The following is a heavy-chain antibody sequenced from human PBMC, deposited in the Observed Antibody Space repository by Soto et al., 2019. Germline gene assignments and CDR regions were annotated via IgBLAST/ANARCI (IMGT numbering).Heavy chain of an antibody. D-gene: IGHD3-10*01. J-gene: IGHJ6*03. CDR3: AKDITMVPYYMDV. V-gene: IGHV3-9*01. Sequence: EVQLVESGGGLVQPGRSLRLSCAASGFTFDDYAMHWVRQAPGKGLEWVSGISWNSGSIGYADSVKGRFTISRDNAKNYLYLQMNSLRAEDTALYYCAKDITMVPYYMDVWGKGTTVTVSS. CDR1: GFTFDDYA. CDR2: ISWNSGSI.